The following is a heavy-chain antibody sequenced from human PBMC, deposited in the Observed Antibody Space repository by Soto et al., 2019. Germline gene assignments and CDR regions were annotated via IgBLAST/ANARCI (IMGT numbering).Heavy chain of an antibody. CDR2: INQDGGVT. D-gene: IGHD6-19*01. Sequence: EVRLVESGGGLVQPGGSLRLSCVASGFTFISSSWGWIRKAPGKGLEWVANINQDGGVTYYVDSVEGRFTISRDNTKDSLYLQMNSLRGEDTAIYYCARYYRGSGRYFFDYWGQGTLVTVSS. CDR3: ARYYRGSGRYFFDY. J-gene: IGHJ4*02. V-gene: IGHV3-7*03. CDR1: GFTFISSS.